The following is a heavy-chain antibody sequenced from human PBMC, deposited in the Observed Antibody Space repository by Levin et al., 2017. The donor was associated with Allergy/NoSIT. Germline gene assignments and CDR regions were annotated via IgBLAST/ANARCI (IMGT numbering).Heavy chain of an antibody. CDR2: IWYDGSNK. V-gene: IGHV3-33*01. Sequence: GESLKISCAASGFTFSSYGMHWVRQAPGKGLEWVAVIWYDGSNKYYADSVKGRFTISRDNSKNTLYLQMNSLRAEDTAVYYCASSYYDFWSGYYTLDVWGKGTTVTVSS. D-gene: IGHD3-3*01. CDR3: ASSYYDFWSGYYTLDV. J-gene: IGHJ6*04. CDR1: GFTFSSYG.